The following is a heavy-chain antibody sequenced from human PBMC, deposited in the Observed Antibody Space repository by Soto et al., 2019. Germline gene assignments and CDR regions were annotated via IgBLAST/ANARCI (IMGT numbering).Heavy chain of an antibody. V-gene: IGHV3-23*01. CDR2: ISGGGDST. Sequence: EVQLLESGGGLVQPGGSLRLSCAASGFTFSTNSMTWVRQAPGKGLEWVCGISGGGDSTHYADSVKGRFTISRDNSKNMGDLQLNSLTADDAAVYFCSKWDGYGDQWGQGTLVTVSS. CDR3: SKWDGYGDQ. D-gene: IGHD5-12*01. CDR1: GFTFSTNS. J-gene: IGHJ5*02.